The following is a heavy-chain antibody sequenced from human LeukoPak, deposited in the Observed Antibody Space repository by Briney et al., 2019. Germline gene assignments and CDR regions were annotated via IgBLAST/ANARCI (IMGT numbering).Heavy chain of an antibody. CDR3: AGEGAAAVRHAFDI. CDR1: GFTFSSYS. Sequence: GGSLRLSCAASGFTFSSYSMNWVRQAPGKGLEWVSSISSSSSYIYYADSVKGRFTISRDNAKNSLYLQMNSLRAEDTAVYYCAGEGAAAVRHAFDIWGQGTMVTVSS. V-gene: IGHV3-21*01. CDR2: ISSSSSYI. D-gene: IGHD6-13*01. J-gene: IGHJ3*02.